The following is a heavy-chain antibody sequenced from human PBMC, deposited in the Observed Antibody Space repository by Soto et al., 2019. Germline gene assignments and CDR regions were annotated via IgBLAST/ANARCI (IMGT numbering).Heavy chain of an antibody. CDR3: AGETRYGSGAFDI. CDR1: GFRFSSYS. CDR2: ISSSSSTI. D-gene: IGHD3-10*01. J-gene: IGHJ3*02. V-gene: IGHV3-48*02. Sequence: GGSLRLSCAASGFRFSSYSMKWVRQAPGKGLEWISYISSSSSTIFYADSVRGRFTISRDNAKTSLYLQMDSLRDEDTAVYYCAGETRYGSGAFDIWGQGTMVTVSS.